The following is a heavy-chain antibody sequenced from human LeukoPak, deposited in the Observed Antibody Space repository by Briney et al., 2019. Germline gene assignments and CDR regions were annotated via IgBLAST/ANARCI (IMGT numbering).Heavy chain of an antibody. CDR1: GFTFSRYD. D-gene: IGHD1-1*01. J-gene: IGHJ6*02. CDR3: AKDQGQLDYYYYGMDV. V-gene: IGHV3-30*18. Sequence: GGSLRLSCAASGFTFSRYDMYWVRQAPGKGLEWVAVISYDGSNKHYADSVKGRFTISRDNSKNTLSLQINSLRAEDTAVYYCAKDQGQLDYYYYGMDVWGQGTTVTVPS. CDR2: ISYDGSNK.